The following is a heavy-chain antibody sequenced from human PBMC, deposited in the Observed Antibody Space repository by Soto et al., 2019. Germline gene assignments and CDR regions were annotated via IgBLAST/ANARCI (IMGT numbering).Heavy chain of an antibody. Sequence: QVQLVQCGAEVKKPGSSVKVSCTASGGTFSSYAISWVRQAPGQGLEWLGGIIPIFGTANYAQKFQGRVTITGDTSTSTAYMELSSLRSEDTAVYYCARDGGVYDSSPFDYWGQGTLVTVSS. CDR3: ARDGGVYDSSPFDY. J-gene: IGHJ4*02. CDR1: GGTFSSYA. CDR2: IIPIFGTA. V-gene: IGHV1-69*14. D-gene: IGHD2-8*02.